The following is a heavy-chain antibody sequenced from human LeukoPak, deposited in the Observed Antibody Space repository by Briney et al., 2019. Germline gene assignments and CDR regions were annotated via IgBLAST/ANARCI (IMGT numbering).Heavy chain of an antibody. V-gene: IGHV3-23*01. Sequence: PGGSLRLSCAASGFTFTSYAMSWVRQAPEEGLEWVSVISGSGDITYYADSVKGRFTISRDNSKNMLYLQMNSLRVEDTAVYYCAKHESLSTYSAFDIWGQGTTVTVSS. D-gene: IGHD2-15*01. CDR2: ISGSGDIT. CDR1: GFTFTSYA. J-gene: IGHJ3*02. CDR3: AKHESLSTYSAFDI.